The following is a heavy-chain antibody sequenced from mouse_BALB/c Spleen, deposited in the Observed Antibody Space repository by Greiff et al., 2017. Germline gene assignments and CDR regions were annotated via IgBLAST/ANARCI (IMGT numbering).Heavy chain of an antibody. CDR3: ARDSLGTGSYYFDY. CDR2: IDPYYGGT. CDR1: GYSFTGYN. D-gene: IGHD4-1*01. Sequence: EVQLVESGPELEKPGASVKISCKASGYSFTGYNMNWVKQSNGKSLEWIGNIDPYYGGTSYNQKFKGKATLTVDKSSSTAYMQLKSLTSEDSAVYYCARDSLGTGSYYFDYWGQGTTLTVSS. V-gene: IGHV1-39*01. J-gene: IGHJ2*01.